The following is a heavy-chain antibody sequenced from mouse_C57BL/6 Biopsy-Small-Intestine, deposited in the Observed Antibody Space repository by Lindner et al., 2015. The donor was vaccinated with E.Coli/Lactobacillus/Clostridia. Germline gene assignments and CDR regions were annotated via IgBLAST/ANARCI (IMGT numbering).Heavy chain of an antibody. V-gene: IGHV10-3*01. J-gene: IGHJ2*01. CDR1: GFTFNTYA. Sequence: VQLQESGGGLVQPKGSLKLSCAASGFTFNTYAMHWVRQAPGKGLEWVARIRSKSSNYATYYADSVKDRFTISRDDSQSMLYLQMNNLKTEDTAMYYCVREGLGRRGGYFDYWGQGTTLTVFS. CDR3: VREGLGRRGGYFDY. D-gene: IGHD4-1*01. CDR2: IRSKSSNYAT.